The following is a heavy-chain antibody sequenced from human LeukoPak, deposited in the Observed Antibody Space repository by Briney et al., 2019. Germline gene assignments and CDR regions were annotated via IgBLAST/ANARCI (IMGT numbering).Heavy chain of an antibody. V-gene: IGHV1-2*02. D-gene: IGHD3-3*01. CDR2: INPNSGGT. CDR1: GYTLTELS. J-gene: IGHJ6*03. CDR3: ARDSLLRSSYYYYYYMDV. Sequence: GASVKVSCKVSGYTLTELSMHWVRQAPGQGLEWMGWINPNSGGTNYAQKFQGRVTMTRDTSISTAYMELSRLRSDDTAVYYCARDSLLRSSYYYYYYMDVWGKGTTVTVSS.